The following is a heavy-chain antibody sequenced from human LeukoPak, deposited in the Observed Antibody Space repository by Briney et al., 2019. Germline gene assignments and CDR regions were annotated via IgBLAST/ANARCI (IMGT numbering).Heavy chain of an antibody. CDR3: ARASGSYGSGSYYYYGMDV. J-gene: IGHJ6*04. CDR2: IFHSGST. D-gene: IGHD3-10*01. CDR1: GYSISSGYY. V-gene: IGHV4-38-2*01. Sequence: SETLSLTCAVSGYSISSGYYWGWIRQPPGKGLEWIGSIFHSGSTYYNPSLKCRVNMSVDTSKNQISLKLSSVTAADTAVYYCARASGSYGSGSYYYYGMDVWGKGTTVTVSS.